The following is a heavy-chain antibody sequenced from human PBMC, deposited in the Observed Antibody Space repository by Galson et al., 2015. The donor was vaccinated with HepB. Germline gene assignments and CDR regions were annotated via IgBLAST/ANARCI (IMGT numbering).Heavy chain of an antibody. CDR1: GFTFSDYY. V-gene: IGHV3-11*01. J-gene: IGHJ4*02. CDR3: ARDKTPYYYDSSGYYHDY. D-gene: IGHD3-22*01. Sequence: SLRLSCAASGFTFSDYYMSWIRQAPGKGLEWVSYISSSGSTIYYADSVKGRFTISRDNAKNSLYLQMNSLRAEDTAVYYCARDKTPYYYDSSGYYHDYWGQGTLVTVSS. CDR2: ISSSGSTI.